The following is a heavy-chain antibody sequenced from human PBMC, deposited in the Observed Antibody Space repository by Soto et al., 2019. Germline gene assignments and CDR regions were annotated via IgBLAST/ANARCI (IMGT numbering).Heavy chain of an antibody. D-gene: IGHD3-3*01. CDR2: MNPNSGNT. V-gene: IGHV1-8*01. CDR3: ARHYDFWSGYFYYYYGMDV. CDR1: GYTFTSYD. J-gene: IGHJ6*02. Sequence: ASVKVSCKASGYTFTSYDINWVRQATGQGLEWMGWMNPNSGNTGYAQKFQGRVTMTRNTSISTAYMELSSLRSEDTAVYYCARHYDFWSGYFYYYYGMDVWGQGTTVTVSS.